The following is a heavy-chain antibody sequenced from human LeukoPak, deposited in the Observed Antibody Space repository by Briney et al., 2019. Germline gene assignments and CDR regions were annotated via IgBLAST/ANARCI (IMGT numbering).Heavy chain of an antibody. Sequence: PGGPLRLSCAASGFPFSSYSMNWARQAPGKGLEWVSYISSSSSTRYYADSVKGRFTISRDNAKNSLYLQMNSLRAEDTAVYYCAREVSGYSYGYLSYSYGMDVWGQGTTVTVSS. CDR1: GFPFSSYS. D-gene: IGHD5-18*01. J-gene: IGHJ6*02. V-gene: IGHV3-48*04. CDR2: ISSSSSTR. CDR3: AREVSGYSYGYLSYSYGMDV.